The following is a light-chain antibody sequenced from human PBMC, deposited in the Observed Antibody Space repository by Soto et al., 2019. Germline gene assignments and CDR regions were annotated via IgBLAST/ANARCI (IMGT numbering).Light chain of an antibody. CDR1: SSDGGGYNY. J-gene: IGLJ1*01. Sequence: QSVLTQPASVSGSPGQSITIACTGTSSDGGGYNYVSWYQQNPGKAPKLMIYEVSNRPSGVSNRFSGSKSGNMASLTISGLQAEDEADYYCSSYTINRTYVFGTGTKFXV. CDR2: EVS. V-gene: IGLV2-14*01. CDR3: SSYTINRTYV.